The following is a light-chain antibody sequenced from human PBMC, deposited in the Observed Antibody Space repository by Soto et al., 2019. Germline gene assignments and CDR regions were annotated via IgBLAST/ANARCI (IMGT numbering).Light chain of an antibody. Sequence: RVVTQSPSTLSVSTGERATLSCRASQSVSSNLAWYQQKPGQAPRLLIYGASTRATGIPARFSGSGSGAEFTLTIGSLQSEDFAVYYCQQYNNWPQTFGQGTKVDIK. CDR3: QQYNNWPQT. J-gene: IGKJ1*01. CDR1: QSVSSN. CDR2: GAS. V-gene: IGKV3-15*01.